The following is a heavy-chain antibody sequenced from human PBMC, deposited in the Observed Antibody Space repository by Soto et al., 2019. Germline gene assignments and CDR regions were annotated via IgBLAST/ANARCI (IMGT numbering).Heavy chain of an antibody. Sequence: QVQLQQWGAGLLKPSETLSLTCAVYGGSFSGYYWSWIRQPPGKGLEWIGEINHSGSTNYNPSLKSRVNISVDTSQNQFSLKLSSVTAADTAVYYCARAIVVVPAAIWKRAFDIWGQGTMVTVSS. D-gene: IGHD2-2*01. V-gene: IGHV4-34*01. CDR3: ARAIVVVPAAIWKRAFDI. J-gene: IGHJ3*02. CDR1: GGSFSGYY. CDR2: INHSGST.